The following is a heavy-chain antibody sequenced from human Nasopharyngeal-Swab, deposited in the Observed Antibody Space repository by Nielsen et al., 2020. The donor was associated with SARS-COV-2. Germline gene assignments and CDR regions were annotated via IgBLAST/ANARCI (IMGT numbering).Heavy chain of an antibody. V-gene: IGHV3-66*01. CDR1: GFTVSSNY. CDR2: IYSGGST. CDR3: ASDCSGGSCYSGNI. Sequence: GGSLRLSCAASGFTVSSNYMSWVRQAPGKGLEWVSVIYSGGSTYYTDSVKGRFTISRDNSKNTLYLQMNSLRAEDTAVYYCASDCSGGSCYSGNIWGQGTMVTVSS. J-gene: IGHJ3*02. D-gene: IGHD2-15*01.